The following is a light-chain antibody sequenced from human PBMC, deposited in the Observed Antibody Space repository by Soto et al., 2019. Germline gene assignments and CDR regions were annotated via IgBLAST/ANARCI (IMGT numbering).Light chain of an antibody. V-gene: IGKV3-20*01. CDR1: QSVSSSY. CDR2: GAS. Sequence: EIVLTQSPGTLSLSPGERATLSCRASQSVSSSYLAWYQQKPGQAPRLLIYGASSRAPGIPDRFSGSGSGTDFTLTISRLEPEDFAVYDCQQYGSSFTFGPGTKVDI. J-gene: IGKJ3*01. CDR3: QQYGSSFT.